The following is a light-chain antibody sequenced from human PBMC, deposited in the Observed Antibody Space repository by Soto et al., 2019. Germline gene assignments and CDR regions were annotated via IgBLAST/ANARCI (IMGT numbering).Light chain of an antibody. J-gene: IGKJ4*01. Sequence: IKMTHSPSSMSASVGDRVTITCRASQSISSYLNWYQQKPGKAPKLLIYAASSLQSGVPSRFSGSGSGTDFALTITSLQAEEFATYYCQQLRMSPSTCGGGTKVDIK. V-gene: IGKV1-39*01. CDR1: QSISSY. CDR2: AAS. CDR3: QQLRMSPST.